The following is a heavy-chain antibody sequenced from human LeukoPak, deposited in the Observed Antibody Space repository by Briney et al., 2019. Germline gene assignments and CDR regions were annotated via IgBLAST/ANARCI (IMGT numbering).Heavy chain of an antibody. V-gene: IGHV1-69*02. D-gene: IGHD1-26*01. Sequence: SVKVSCKASGGTFTSYTISWVRQAPGQGLEWRGRIIPILGIANYAQKFQGRVTITADKSTSTAYMELSSLRSEDTAVYYCARLESRLVGATPGYWGQGTLVTVSS. J-gene: IGHJ4*02. CDR2: IIPILGIA. CDR1: GGTFTSYT. CDR3: ARLESRLVGATPGY.